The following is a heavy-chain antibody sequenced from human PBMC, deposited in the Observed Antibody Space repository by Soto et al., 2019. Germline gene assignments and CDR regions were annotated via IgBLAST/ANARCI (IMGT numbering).Heavy chain of an antibody. D-gene: IGHD3-10*01. CDR1: GFTFSSYG. CDR2: ISYDGSNK. CDR3: AKARRITMVRGVSSYGY. Sequence: QVQLVESGGGVVQPGRSLRLSCAASGFTFSSYGMHWVRQAPGKGLEWVAVISYDGSNKYYADSVKGRFTISRDNSKNTLYLQMNSLRAEDTAVYYCAKARRITMVRGVSSYGYWGQGTLVTVSS. V-gene: IGHV3-30*18. J-gene: IGHJ4*02.